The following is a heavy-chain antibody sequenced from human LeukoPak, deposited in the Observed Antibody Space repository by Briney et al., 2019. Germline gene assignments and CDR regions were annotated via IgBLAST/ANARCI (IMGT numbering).Heavy chain of an antibody. V-gene: IGHV3-21*01. CDR3: ARLVAGYDAFDI. CDR1: GFLFSSYG. J-gene: IGHJ3*02. D-gene: IGHD6-19*01. CDR2: ISSSSSYI. Sequence: GGSLRLSCAASGFLFSSYGMNWVRQAPGKGLEWVSSISSSSSYIYYADSVKGRFTISRDNAKNSLYLQMNSLRAEDTAVYYCARLVAGYDAFDIWGQGTMVTVSS.